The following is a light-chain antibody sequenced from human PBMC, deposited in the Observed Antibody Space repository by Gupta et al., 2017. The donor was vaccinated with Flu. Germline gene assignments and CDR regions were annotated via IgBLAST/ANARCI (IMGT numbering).Light chain of an antibody. CDR3: QQYNSYPYS. CDR2: KAS. Sequence: DIQMSRTPFTLSASLGDRVTITCRASQSISNWLAWYQQKPGKAPNLLIYKASSLESGVPSRFSGSGSGTEFTLTISSLQPVDFATYYCQQYNSYPYSFGQGTKLEIK. V-gene: IGKV1-5*03. CDR1: QSISNW. J-gene: IGKJ2*03.